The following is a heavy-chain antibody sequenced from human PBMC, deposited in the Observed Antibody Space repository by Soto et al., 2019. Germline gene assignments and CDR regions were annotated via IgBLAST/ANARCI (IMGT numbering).Heavy chain of an antibody. CDR1: GGSFSDYY. D-gene: IGHD5-18*01. CDR2: INHSGST. V-gene: IGHV4-34*01. CDR3: ASARNLYSYAPVYYFDY. Sequence: PSETLSLTCAVYGGSFSDYYWSWIRQPPGKGLEWIGEINHSGSTNYNPSLKSRVTISVDTSQNQFSLKLSSVTAADTAVYYCASARNLYSYAPVYYFDYWGQGTLVTVS. J-gene: IGHJ4*02.